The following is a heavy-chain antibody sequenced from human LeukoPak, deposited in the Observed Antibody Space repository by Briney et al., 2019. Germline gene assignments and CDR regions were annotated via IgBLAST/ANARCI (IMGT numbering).Heavy chain of an antibody. CDR1: GFTFSSYA. D-gene: IGHD1-26*01. CDR3: AGTDSGIYSRWFDY. J-gene: IGHJ4*02. V-gene: IGHV3-48*01. Sequence: PGGSLRLSCAASGFTFSSYAMQWVRQAPGKGLEFVSYISSCGTNIQYADSVKARFTVSRDNAKNSLYLQMNSLRAEDTALYYSAGTDSGIYSRWFDYWGQGTLVTVSS. CDR2: ISSCGTNI.